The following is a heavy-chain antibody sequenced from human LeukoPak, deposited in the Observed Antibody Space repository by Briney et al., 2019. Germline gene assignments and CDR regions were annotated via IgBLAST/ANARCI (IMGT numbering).Heavy chain of an antibody. CDR2: IYPSGIT. CDR3: ARDGGYYYMDV. D-gene: IGHD3-16*01. Sequence: SQTLSLTCTVSGDSISSGSYYWSWIRQPAGKGLEWIGRIYPSGITNYNPSLKSRVTISVDTSKNQFSLKLSSVTAADTAVYYCARDGGYYYMDVWGKGTTVTVSS. V-gene: IGHV4-61*02. CDR1: GDSISSGSYY. J-gene: IGHJ6*03.